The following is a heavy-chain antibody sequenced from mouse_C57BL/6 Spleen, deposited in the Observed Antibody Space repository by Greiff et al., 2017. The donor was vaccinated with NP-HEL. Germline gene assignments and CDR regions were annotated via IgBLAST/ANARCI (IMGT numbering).Heavy chain of an antibody. CDR1: GYSITSGYY. J-gene: IGHJ2*01. CDR3: ARDHGGTLYYFDY. D-gene: IGHD1-1*02. CDR2: ISYDGSN. Sequence: EVQLVESGPGLVKPSQSLSLTCSVTGYSITSGYYWNWIRQFPGNKLEWMGYISYDGSNNYNPSLKNRISITRDTSKNQFFLKLNSVTTEDTATYYCARDHGGTLYYFDYWGQGTTLTVSS. V-gene: IGHV3-6*01.